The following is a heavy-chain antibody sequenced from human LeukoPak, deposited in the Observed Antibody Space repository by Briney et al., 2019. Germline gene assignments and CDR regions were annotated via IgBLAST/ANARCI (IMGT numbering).Heavy chain of an antibody. CDR3: SRDRGGGDIYFDY. Sequence: TGGSLRLSCAASGFTFSSYGMNWVRQAPGKGPEWISYISRSGATIYYADSVKGRFTISRDNAKNSLYLQMSSPGAEDTAIYYCSRDRGGGDIYFDYWGQGTLVTVSS. D-gene: IGHD2-21*02. CDR2: ISRSGATI. CDR1: GFTFSSYG. J-gene: IGHJ4*02. V-gene: IGHV3-48*03.